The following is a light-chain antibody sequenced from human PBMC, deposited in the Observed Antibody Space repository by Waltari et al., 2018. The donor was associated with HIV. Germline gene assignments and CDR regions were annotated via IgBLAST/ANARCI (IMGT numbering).Light chain of an antibody. J-gene: IGLJ2*01. CDR2: KNN. CDR1: SSNIGNNY. CDR3: AAWDDSLSGRVV. Sequence: QSVLTQTPSASGTPGQRVTISCSGSSSNIGNNYVSWYQQLPGTAPKLLIYKNNQRPSGVPDRFSGSKSGTSASLAISGLRSEDEADYYCAAWDDSLSGRVVFGGGTKLTVL. V-gene: IGLV1-47*01.